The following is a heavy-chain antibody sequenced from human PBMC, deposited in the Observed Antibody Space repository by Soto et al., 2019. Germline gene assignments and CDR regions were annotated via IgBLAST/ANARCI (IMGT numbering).Heavy chain of an antibody. J-gene: IGHJ4*02. CDR2: ISPGGTTT. CDR1: GYSLTTYY. CDR3: ARELPPGGPFDY. Sequence: QVQLLQSGAEVRKPGASVKLSCRASGYSLTTYYIHWVRQAPGQGLEWMAIISPGGTTTNYAHNFQGRITVASDVSTSTVHMEVASLRDDDTAVYFCARELPPGGPFDYWGQGSLVTVSS. D-gene: IGHD2-15*01. V-gene: IGHV1-46*03.